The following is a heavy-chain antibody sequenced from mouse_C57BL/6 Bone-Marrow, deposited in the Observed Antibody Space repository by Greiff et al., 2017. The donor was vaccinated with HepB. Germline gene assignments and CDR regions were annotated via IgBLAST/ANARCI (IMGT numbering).Heavy chain of an antibody. D-gene: IGHD2-4*01. CDR2: IDPSDSYT. Sequence: VQLQQSGAELVMPGASVKLSCKASGYTFTSYWMHWVKQRPGQGLEWIGEIDPSDSYTNYNQKFKGKSTLTVDKSSSTAYMQLSSLTSEDSAVYYCARRGPIYYDYDGYFDYWGQGTTLTVSS. J-gene: IGHJ2*01. V-gene: IGHV1-69*01. CDR1: GYTFTSYW. CDR3: ARRGPIYYDYDGYFDY.